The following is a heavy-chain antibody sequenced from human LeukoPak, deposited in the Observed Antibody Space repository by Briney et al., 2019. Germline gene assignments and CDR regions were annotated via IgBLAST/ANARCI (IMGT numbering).Heavy chain of an antibody. Sequence: SETLSLTCTVSDASVSGYYWSWIRLPAGKGLEWIGRLYNNGSTNCNPSLKSRVTMSVDTSKNQLSLRLKSVTAADTAVYYCTRDIGSGDYVFFDQWGQGTRVIVSS. CDR3: TRDIGSGDYVFFDQ. CDR2: LYNNGST. V-gene: IGHV4-4*07. CDR1: DASVSGYY. J-gene: IGHJ4*02. D-gene: IGHD4-17*01.